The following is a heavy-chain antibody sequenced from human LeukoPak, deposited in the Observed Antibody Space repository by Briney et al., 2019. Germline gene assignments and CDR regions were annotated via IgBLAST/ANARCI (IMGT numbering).Heavy chain of an antibody. CDR3: GKTTVGYSSGQKPAWPVDY. V-gene: IGHV3-23*01. D-gene: IGHD5-18*01. Sequence: GGSLRLSCEASGFTFGSHAMYWVRQAPGKGLEWVAGIFGSGGSPHYADSVKGRFTISRDNTRNTVYLQINSLRAEDTAVYYCGKTTVGYSSGQKPAWPVDYWGQGTLVTVSS. CDR2: IFGSGGSP. CDR1: GFTFGSHA. J-gene: IGHJ4*02.